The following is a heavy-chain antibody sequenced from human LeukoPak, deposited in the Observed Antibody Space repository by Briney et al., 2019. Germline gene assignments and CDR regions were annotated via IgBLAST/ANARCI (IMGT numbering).Heavy chain of an antibody. Sequence: GGSLRLSCAASGFTFSSYAMSWVRQAPGKGLEWVSAISGSGGSTYYADSVKDRFTISRDNSKNTLYLQMNSLRAEDTAVYYCARLGIAAAGTWVDYWGQGTLVTVSS. CDR1: GFTFSSYA. D-gene: IGHD6-13*01. CDR2: ISGSGGST. V-gene: IGHV3-23*01. J-gene: IGHJ4*02. CDR3: ARLGIAAAGTWVDY.